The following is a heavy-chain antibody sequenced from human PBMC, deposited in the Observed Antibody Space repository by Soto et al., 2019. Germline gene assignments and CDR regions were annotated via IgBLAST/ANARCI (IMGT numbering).Heavy chain of an antibody. V-gene: IGHV4-39*01. J-gene: IGHJ4*02. D-gene: IGHD3-22*01. CDR2: IYYSGST. CDR3: ARGAYYYDSSGYYSLSPFDY. Sequence: SETLSLTCTVSGGSISSSSYYWGWIRQPPGKGLEWIGSIYYSGSTYYNPSLKSRVTISVDTSKNQFSLKLSSVTAADAAVYYCARGAYYYDSSGYYSLSPFDYWGQGTLVTVSS. CDR1: GGSISSSSYY.